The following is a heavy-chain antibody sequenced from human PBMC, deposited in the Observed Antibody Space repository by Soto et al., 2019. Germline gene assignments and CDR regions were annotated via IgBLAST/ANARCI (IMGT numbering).Heavy chain of an antibody. J-gene: IGHJ4*02. CDR1: GYTFTSYG. CDR3: ARDYYDSSGYYSFDY. D-gene: IGHD3-22*01. CDR2: ISAYNGNT. Sequence: ASVKVSCKASGYTFTSYGISWVRQAPGQGLEWMGWISAYNGNTNYAQKRQGRVTMTTDTSTSTAYMELRSLRSDDTAVYYCARDYYDSSGYYSFDYWGQGTLVTVSS. V-gene: IGHV1-18*01.